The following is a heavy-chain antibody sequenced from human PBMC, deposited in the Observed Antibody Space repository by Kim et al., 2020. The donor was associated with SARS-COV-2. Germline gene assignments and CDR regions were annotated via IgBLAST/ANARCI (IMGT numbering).Heavy chain of an antibody. D-gene: IGHD3-3*01. V-gene: IGHV1-69*13. CDR2: IIPIFGTA. Sequence: SVKVSCKASGGTFSSYAISWVRQAPGQGLEWMGGIIPIFGTANYAQKFQGRVTITADESTSTAYMELSSLRSEDTAVYYCARVGVANALYYYGMDVWGQGTTVTVSS. CDR3: ARVGVANALYYYGMDV. CDR1: GGTFSSYA. J-gene: IGHJ6*02.